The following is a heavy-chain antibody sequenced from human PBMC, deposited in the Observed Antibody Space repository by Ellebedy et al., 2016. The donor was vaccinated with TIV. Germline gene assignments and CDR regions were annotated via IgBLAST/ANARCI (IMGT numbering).Heavy chain of an antibody. CDR3: ASLDGLMWFGELST. CDR2: ISNSGDTT. J-gene: IGHJ5*02. V-gene: IGHV3-23*01. D-gene: IGHD3-10*01. CDR1: GFTFSSYA. Sequence: PGGSLRLSCEASGFTFSSYAMSWVRQAPGKGLEWVSTISNSGDTTYYAASVKGRFTLSSDNVKNTLSLEMDSLRAEDTAVYYCASLDGLMWFGELSTWGLGTLVTVSS.